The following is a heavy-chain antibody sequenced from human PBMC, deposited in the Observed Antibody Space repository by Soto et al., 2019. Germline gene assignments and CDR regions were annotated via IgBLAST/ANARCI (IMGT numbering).Heavy chain of an antibody. D-gene: IGHD1-7*01. J-gene: IGHJ6*02. CDR3: ARARTGTTLLSYYYYGMDV. CDR1: GFTFSSYW. CDR2: INSDGSST. V-gene: IGHV3-74*01. Sequence: GGSLRLSCAASGFTFSSYWMHWVRQAPGKGLVWVSRINSDGSSTSYADSVKGRFTISRDNAKNTLYLQMNSLRAEDTAVYYCARARTGTTLLSYYYYGMDVWGQGTTVTVYS.